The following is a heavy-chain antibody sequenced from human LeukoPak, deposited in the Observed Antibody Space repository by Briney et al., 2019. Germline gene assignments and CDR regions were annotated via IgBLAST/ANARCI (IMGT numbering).Heavy chain of an antibody. J-gene: IGHJ4*02. D-gene: IGHD1-7*01. CDR3: SGITGTTRDY. CDR2: INHSGST. V-gene: IGHV4-34*01. Sequence: SETLSLTCAVYGGCLSGYYWSWIRQPPGKGLEWIGEINHSGSTNYNPSLKSRVTISVDTSKNQFSLKLSSVTAADTAVYYCSGITGTTRDYWGQGTLVTVSS. CDR1: GGCLSGYY.